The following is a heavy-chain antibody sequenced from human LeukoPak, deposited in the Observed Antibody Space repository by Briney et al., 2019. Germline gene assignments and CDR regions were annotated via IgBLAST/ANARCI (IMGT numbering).Heavy chain of an antibody. J-gene: IGHJ4*02. CDR3: ARAPSDYYDSSGMGGYFDY. V-gene: IGHV1-18*01. Sequence: GASVKVSCKASGYTFTSYGISWVRRAPGQGLEWMGWISAYNGNTNYAQKLQGRVTMTTDTSTSTAYMELRSLRSDDTAVYYCARAPSDYYDSSGMGGYFDYWGQGTLVTVSS. D-gene: IGHD3-22*01. CDR1: GYTFTSYG. CDR2: ISAYNGNT.